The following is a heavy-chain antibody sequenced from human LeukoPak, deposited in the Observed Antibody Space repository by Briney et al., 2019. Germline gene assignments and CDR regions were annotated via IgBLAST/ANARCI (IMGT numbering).Heavy chain of an antibody. CDR2: IYYSGST. Sequence: SETLSLTCTVSGGSISSSSCYWGWIRQPPGKGLEWIGSIYYSGSTYYNPPLKSRVTISVDTSKNQFSLKLSSVTAADTAVYYCARDRVGNWNRYFDYWGQGTLVTVSS. CDR1: GGSISSSSCY. V-gene: IGHV4-39*07. D-gene: IGHD1-20*01. CDR3: ARDRVGNWNRYFDY. J-gene: IGHJ4*02.